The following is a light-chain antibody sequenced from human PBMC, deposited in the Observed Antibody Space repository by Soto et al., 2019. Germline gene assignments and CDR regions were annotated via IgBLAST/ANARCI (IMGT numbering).Light chain of an antibody. J-gene: IGLJ1*01. V-gene: IGLV2-14*03. CDR1: SSDVGGNKY. CDR3: SAXXGTTYV. CDR2: DVS. Sequence: QSALTQPASVSGSPGQSITISCTGTSSDVGGNKYVSWYQHYPGKAPKLMICDVSNRPSGVSNRFSGSKSGNTASLTISGLQAXDXXXXYCSAXXGTTYVFGTGTKLTVL.